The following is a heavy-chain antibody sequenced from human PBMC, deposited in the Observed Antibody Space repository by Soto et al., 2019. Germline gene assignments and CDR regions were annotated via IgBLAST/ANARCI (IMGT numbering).Heavy chain of an antibody. D-gene: IGHD1-1*01. CDR2: IYRGGIT. J-gene: IGHJ5*02. CDR1: GYSISSGLY. V-gene: IGHV4-38-2*01. CDR3: AIGNPDWFDP. Sequence: TWETLSLTCSVSGYSISSGLYWGWIRQPPGKGLEWIGTIYRGGITYYNPSLKSRVTISIDTSKNHFSLRLSSVTATDTAVYFCAIGNPDWFDPWGQGTLVTVSS.